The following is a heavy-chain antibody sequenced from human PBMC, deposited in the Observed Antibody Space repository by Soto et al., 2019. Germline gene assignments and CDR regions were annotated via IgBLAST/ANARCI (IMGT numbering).Heavy chain of an antibody. CDR3: ARQYITVFGEINFRLVLGYFDF. V-gene: IGHV4-39*01. Sequence: SETLSLTCTVSGDSISTSSSYYWGWIRQPPGKGLEWIGSIYYSGTAYYNPSLKSRVTVSVDRSTNQFSLRLSSVTAADTAVYYRARQYITVFGEINFRLVLGYFDFWGQGTQVTVSS. D-gene: IGHD3-3*01. J-gene: IGHJ4*02. CDR1: GDSISTSSSYY. CDR2: IYYSGTA.